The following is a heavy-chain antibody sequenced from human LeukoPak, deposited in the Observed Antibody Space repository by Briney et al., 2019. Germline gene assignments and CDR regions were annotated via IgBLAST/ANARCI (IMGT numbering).Heavy chain of an antibody. CDR3: ARDRRVVGATRPHDAFDI. J-gene: IGHJ3*02. V-gene: IGHV4-30-2*01. D-gene: IGHD1-26*01. CDR2: IYHSGST. Sequence: SQTLSLTCAVSGGSISSGGYSWSWIRQPPGKGLEWIGYIYHSGSTYYNPSLKSRVTISVDRSKNQFSLKLSSVTAADTAVYYCARDRRVVGATRPHDAFDIWGQGTMVTVSS. CDR1: GGSISSGGYS.